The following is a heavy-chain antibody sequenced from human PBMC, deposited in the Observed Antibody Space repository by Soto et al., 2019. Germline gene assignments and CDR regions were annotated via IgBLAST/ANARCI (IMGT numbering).Heavy chain of an antibody. CDR1: GGSFSGYY. D-gene: IGHD3-3*01. CDR2: INHSGST. V-gene: IGHV4-34*01. CDR3: ARASPYYDFWSGYYTSDRGRWFDP. Sequence: SETLSLTCAVYGGSFSGYYWSWIRQPPGKGLEWIGEINHSGSTNYNPSLKSRVTISVDTSKNQFSLKLSSVTAADTAVYYCARASPYYDFWSGYYTSDRGRWFDPWGQGTLVTVSS. J-gene: IGHJ5*02.